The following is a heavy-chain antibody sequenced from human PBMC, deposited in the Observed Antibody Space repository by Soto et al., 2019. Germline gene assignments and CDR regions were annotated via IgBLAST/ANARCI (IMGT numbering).Heavy chain of an antibody. CDR2: IYYSGCT. D-gene: IGHD4-17*01. CDR1: GSYISTGDYY. J-gene: IGHJ4*02. Sequence: SETLSLTCTVSGSYISTGDYYWRWIRQPPGEALEWIGYIYYSGCTDYNPYLQSRVTIALDTSKNQFSLNLRSVTAADTAVYYCARASTSVTPPNCYFDAWGEGALVTVSA. V-gene: IGHV4-30-4*01. CDR3: ARASTSVTPPNCYFDA.